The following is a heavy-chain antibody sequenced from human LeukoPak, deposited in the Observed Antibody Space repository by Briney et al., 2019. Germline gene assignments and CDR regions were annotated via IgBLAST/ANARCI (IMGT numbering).Heavy chain of an antibody. Sequence: PGGSLRLSCAASGLTFSLYWMHWVRQAPGTGLEWVSRISSDGRSTIYADSVKGRFTISRDNAKNTLYLQVNSLRADDTAVYYCARHLGTYSDHWGQGTLVTVSS. CDR2: ISSDGRST. V-gene: IGHV3-74*01. CDR3: ARHLGTYSDH. CDR1: GLTFSLYW. D-gene: IGHD7-27*01. J-gene: IGHJ4*02.